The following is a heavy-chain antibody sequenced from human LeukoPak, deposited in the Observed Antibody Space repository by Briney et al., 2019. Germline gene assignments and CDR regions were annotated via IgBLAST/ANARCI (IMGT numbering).Heavy chain of an antibody. D-gene: IGHD4-23*01. V-gene: IGHV4-4*02. Sequence: PSDTLSLTCAVSGYSISSSNWWSWVRQPPGKGLEWIGEIYPSGSTNYNPSLKSRVTISLDKSKNQFSLNLSSVTAADTALYYCARVLYGGKNYFDYWGQGTLVTVSS. CDR2: IYPSGST. CDR1: GYSISSSNW. J-gene: IGHJ4*02. CDR3: ARVLYGGKNYFDY.